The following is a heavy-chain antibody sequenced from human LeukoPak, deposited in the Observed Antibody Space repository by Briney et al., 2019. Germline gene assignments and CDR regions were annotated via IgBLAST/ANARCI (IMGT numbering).Heavy chain of an antibody. D-gene: IGHD3-10*01. J-gene: IGHJ4*02. CDR3: ARAGRGRDTSHYYFDS. CDR1: GFSFSDSG. Sequence: GGSLTLSCAASGFSFSDSGMHWVRQAPGRGPEYVAGIWFDESSQRYADSVEGRFTISRDNSKNTVFLQMRSMRVEDTAVYFCARAGRGRDTSHYYFDSWGRGTQVSVSS. V-gene: IGHV3-33*08. CDR2: IWFDESSQ.